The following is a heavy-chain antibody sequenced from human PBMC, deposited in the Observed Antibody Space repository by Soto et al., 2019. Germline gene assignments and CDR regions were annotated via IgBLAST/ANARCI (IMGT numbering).Heavy chain of an antibody. V-gene: IGHV3-30-3*01. J-gene: IGHJ6*02. CDR1: GFTFSSYA. CDR2: ISYDGSNK. CDR3: ARELKNYDFWSGYSQQHNYGMDV. Sequence: GGSLRLSCAASGFTFSSYAMHWVRQAPGKGLEWVAVISYDGSNKYYADSVKGRFTISRDNSKNTLYLQMNSLRAEDTAVYYCARELKNYDFWSGYSQQHNYGMDVWGQGTTVTVSS. D-gene: IGHD3-3*01.